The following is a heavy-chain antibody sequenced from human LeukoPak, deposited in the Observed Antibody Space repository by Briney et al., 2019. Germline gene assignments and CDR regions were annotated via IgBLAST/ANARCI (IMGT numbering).Heavy chain of an antibody. CDR2: IYTSGST. J-gene: IGHJ4*02. CDR3: ARAKWFGELLWFDC. V-gene: IGHV4-61*02. D-gene: IGHD3-10*01. CDR1: GGSISSGSYY. Sequence: PSETLSLTCTVSGGSISSGSYYWSWIRQPAGKGLEWIGRIYTSGSTNYNPSLKSRVTISVDTSKNQFSLKLSSVTAADTAVYYCARAKWFGELLWFDCWGQGTLVTVSS.